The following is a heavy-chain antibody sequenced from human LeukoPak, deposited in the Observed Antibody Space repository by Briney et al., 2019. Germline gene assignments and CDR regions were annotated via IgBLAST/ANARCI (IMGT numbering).Heavy chain of an antibody. D-gene: IGHD2-2*01. CDR3: ARVHTRVPAALVDTALDY. J-gene: IGHJ4*02. V-gene: IGHV3-30-3*01. CDR1: GFTFSSYA. Sequence: GGSLRLSCAASGFTFSSYAMHWVRQAPGKGLEWVAVISYDGSNKYYADSVKGRFTISRDNSKNTLYLQMNSLRAEDTAVYYCARVHTRVPAALVDTALDYWGQGTLVTVPS. CDR2: ISYDGSNK.